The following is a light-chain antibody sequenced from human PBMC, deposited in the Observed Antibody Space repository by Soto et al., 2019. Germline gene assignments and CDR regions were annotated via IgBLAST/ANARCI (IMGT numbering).Light chain of an antibody. J-gene: IGKJ5*01. CDR1: QGISSW. V-gene: IGKV1D-12*01. Sequence: DMQMRQSRSSVSSSVGDRVTVTCRASQGISSWLAWYQQKPGKAPKLLIYAASSLQSGVPSRFSGSASGTYFTLAISSLQPEDFATYYCQQASSFPLTFGQGTRLEIK. CDR3: QQASSFPLT. CDR2: AAS.